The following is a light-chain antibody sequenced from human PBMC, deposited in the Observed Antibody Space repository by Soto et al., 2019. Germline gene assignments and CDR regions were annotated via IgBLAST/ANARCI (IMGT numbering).Light chain of an antibody. Sequence: QSALTQPASVSGSPGQSITISCTGTSSDIGGYNFVSWYQHHPGKAPRLMIFGVSDRPSGVSDRFSGSKSGNTASLTISGLQAEDEADYYCSSYISSSTLYVFGSGTKLTVL. CDR1: SSDIGGYNF. V-gene: IGLV2-14*03. J-gene: IGLJ1*01. CDR2: GVS. CDR3: SSYISSSTLYV.